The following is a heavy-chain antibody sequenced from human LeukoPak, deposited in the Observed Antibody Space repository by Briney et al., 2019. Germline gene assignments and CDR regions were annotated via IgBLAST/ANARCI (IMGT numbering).Heavy chain of an antibody. CDR3: ARDNRPDSPGPYNWFDP. J-gene: IGHJ5*02. CDR2: TKQDGSEK. CDR1: GFTFSSYW. Sequence: GGSLRLSCAASGFTFSSYWMSWVRQAPGKGLEWVANTKQDGSEKYYVDSVKGRFTISRDNAKNSLYLQMDSLRAEDTAVYYCARDNRPDSPGPYNWFDPWGQGTLVTVSS. V-gene: IGHV3-7*01. D-gene: IGHD1-14*01.